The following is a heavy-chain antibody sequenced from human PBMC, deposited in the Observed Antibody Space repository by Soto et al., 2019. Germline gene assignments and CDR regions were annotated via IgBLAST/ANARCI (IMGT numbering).Heavy chain of an antibody. J-gene: IGHJ6*02. CDR1: GYTFTSYG. CDR2: ISAYNGNT. Sequence: QVQLVQSGAEVKKPGASVKVSCKASGYTFTSYGISWVRQAPGQGLEWMGWISAYNGNTNYAQKLQGRVTMTTVTSTSTAYMELRSLISDDTAVYYGARVKYSPPYYYYSGMDVWGQGTTVTVSS. D-gene: IGHD5-18*01. V-gene: IGHV1-18*01. CDR3: ARVKYSPPYYYYSGMDV.